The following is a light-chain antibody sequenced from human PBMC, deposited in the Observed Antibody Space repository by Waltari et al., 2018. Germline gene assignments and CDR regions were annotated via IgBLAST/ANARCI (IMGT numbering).Light chain of an antibody. CDR1: GSDVGGYNY. Sequence: QSALTQPPSVSGSPGQSVTISCTGTGSDVGGYNYVSWYQQHPGKAPKLVIFDVTKRPSGLPDRFSASKSGNSATQTVSALQAEDEADYYSCSYAGTWVFGGGTKLTVL. J-gene: IGLJ3*02. CDR2: DVT. V-gene: IGLV2-11*01. CDR3: CSYAGTWV.